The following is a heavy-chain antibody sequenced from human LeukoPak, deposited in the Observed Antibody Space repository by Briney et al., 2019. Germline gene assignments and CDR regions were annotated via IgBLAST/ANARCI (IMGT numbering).Heavy chain of an antibody. Sequence: GGSLRLSCAASGFTFSSYGMHWVRQAPGKGLEWVSYISSSSSTKYYADSVKGRFTISRDNAKNSLYLQMNSLRAEDTAVYYCAKDDAWGRYKDWGQGTLVTVSS. CDR2: ISSSSSTK. V-gene: IGHV3-48*01. CDR3: AKDDAWGRYKD. D-gene: IGHD3-16*01. J-gene: IGHJ1*01. CDR1: GFTFSSYG.